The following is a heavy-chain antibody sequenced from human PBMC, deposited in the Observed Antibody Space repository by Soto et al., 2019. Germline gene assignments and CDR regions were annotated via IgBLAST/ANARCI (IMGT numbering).Heavy chain of an antibody. D-gene: IGHD3-22*01. CDR2: IIPIFGTA. CDR1: GGTFSSYA. V-gene: IGHV1-69*13. Sequence: SVKVSCKTSGGTFSSYAISWVRQDPGQGLEWMGGIIPIFGTANYAQKFQGRVTITADESTSTAYMELSSLRSEDTAVYYCATDYDSRTYYFDYWGQGTLVTVSS. CDR3: ATDYDSRTYYFDY. J-gene: IGHJ4*02.